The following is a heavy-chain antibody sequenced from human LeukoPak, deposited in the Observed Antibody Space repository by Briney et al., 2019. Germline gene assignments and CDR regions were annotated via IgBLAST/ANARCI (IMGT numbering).Heavy chain of an antibody. CDR2: TYYGGNT. Sequence: PSETLSLTCTVSGGSISRGGDYWTWIRQHPGKGLEWIGNTYYGGNTYYNPSLKSRVTISVDTSKNQFSLKLSSVTAADTAVYYCARILPPNYFDYWGQGTLVTVSS. CDR1: GGSISRGGDY. J-gene: IGHJ4*02. CDR3: ARILPPNYFDY. V-gene: IGHV4-31*03.